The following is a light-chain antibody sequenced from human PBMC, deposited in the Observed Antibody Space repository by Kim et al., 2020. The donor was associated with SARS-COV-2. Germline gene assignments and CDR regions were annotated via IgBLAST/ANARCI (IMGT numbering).Light chain of an antibody. CDR2: AAS. Sequence: SASVGDILIIIWRASQVIANNLVGFQQKPGKSPKSLLYAASSLESGVPSRFSGSGSGTEFTLTISSLQPEDYATYYCQQYDVYLRTFGQGTKVEI. V-gene: IGKV1-16*01. CDR1: QVIANN. J-gene: IGKJ1*01. CDR3: QQYDVYLRT.